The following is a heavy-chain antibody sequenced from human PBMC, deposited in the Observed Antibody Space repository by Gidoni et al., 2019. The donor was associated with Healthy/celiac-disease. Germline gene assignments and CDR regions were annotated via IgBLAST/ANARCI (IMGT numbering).Heavy chain of an antibody. CDR1: GYTFTEYA. CDR3: ARDRGAGDSFFDY. V-gene: IGHV1-3*01. Sequence: QVQLVQSGAEVKEPGASVKVSCKTSGYTFTEYAMHWVRQAPGQSLEWMGWMSADNGDTKNSQKFQGRVSFIRDTSASTAYMEVRSLRSEDTAVYFCARDRGAGDSFFDYWGQGTLVTVSS. CDR2: MSADNGDT. J-gene: IGHJ4*02. D-gene: IGHD4-17*01.